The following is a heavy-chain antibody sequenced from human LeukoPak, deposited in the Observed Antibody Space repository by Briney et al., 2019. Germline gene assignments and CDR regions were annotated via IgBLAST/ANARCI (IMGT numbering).Heavy chain of an antibody. CDR1: GFTFNKYY. CDR2: TNIDGRYT. J-gene: IGHJ4*02. Sequence: GGSLRLSCAASGFTFNKYYMHWVRQAPGKGLVWVSRTNIDGRYTSYADSVRGRFTISRDNSKNTLYLQMNSLRAEDTAVYYCARDLSGNYYFDYWGQGTLVTVSS. D-gene: IGHD3-10*01. CDR3: ARDLSGNYYFDY. V-gene: IGHV3-74*01.